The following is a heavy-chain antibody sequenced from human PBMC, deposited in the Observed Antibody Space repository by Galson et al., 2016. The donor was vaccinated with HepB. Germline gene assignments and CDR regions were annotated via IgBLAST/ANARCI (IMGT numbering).Heavy chain of an antibody. D-gene: IGHD6-19*01. J-gene: IGHJ3*01. CDR2: ISYDGSNK. V-gene: IGHV3-30-3*01. CDR3: ARDRRAWSIPVAATDAFDF. Sequence: SLRLSCAASGFTFINYAIHWVRQAPGKGLEWVAVISYDGSNKYYAHSLKGRFTISRDNSKKTLYLQMNSLRAEDTAVYYWARDRRAWSIPVAATDAFDFWGQGTMVTVSS. CDR1: GFTFINYA.